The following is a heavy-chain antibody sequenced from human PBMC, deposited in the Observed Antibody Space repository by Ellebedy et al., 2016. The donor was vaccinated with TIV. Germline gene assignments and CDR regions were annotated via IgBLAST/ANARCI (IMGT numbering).Heavy chain of an antibody. D-gene: IGHD3-9*01. Sequence: AASVKVSCKASGGTFSSYTISWVRQAAGQGLEWMGGITPMFETADYAQKFQGRVTITADESTRKADMELSSLRSDDTAVYYCARDSILKYSDWRRANSYYGMDVWGQGTTVTVSS. CDR3: ARDSILKYSDWRRANSYYGMDV. CDR1: GGTFSSYT. J-gene: IGHJ6*02. V-gene: IGHV1-69*13. CDR2: ITPMFETA.